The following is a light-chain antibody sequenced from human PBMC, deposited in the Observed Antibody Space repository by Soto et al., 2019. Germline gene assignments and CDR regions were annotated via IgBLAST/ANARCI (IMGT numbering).Light chain of an antibody. Sequence: EIVLTQSPATLSLSPGERATLSCRASQSVTSYLAWYQQKPGQAPRLLIYDTSNRATGIPARFSGSGSGTDFNLTISSLEPEDFAVYYCQQRSAWPITFGGGPKVEIK. CDR3: QQRSAWPIT. V-gene: IGKV3-11*01. J-gene: IGKJ4*01. CDR2: DTS. CDR1: QSVTSY.